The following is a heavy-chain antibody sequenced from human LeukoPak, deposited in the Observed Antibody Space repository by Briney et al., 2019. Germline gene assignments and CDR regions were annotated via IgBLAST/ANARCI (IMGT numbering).Heavy chain of an antibody. V-gene: IGHV1-18*01. D-gene: IGHD6-6*01. J-gene: IGHJ4*02. CDR3: ARVDSSSSWKN. Sequence: ASVKVSCKASGGTFSSYAISWVRQAPGQGLEWMGWISAYNGNTNYAQKLQGRVTMTRDTSISTAYMELSRLRSDDTAVYYCARVDSSSSWKNWGQGTLVTVSS. CDR1: GGTFSSYA. CDR2: ISAYNGNT.